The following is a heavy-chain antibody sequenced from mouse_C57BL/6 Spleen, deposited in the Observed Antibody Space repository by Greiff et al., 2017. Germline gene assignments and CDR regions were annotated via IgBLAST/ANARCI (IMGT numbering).Heavy chain of an antibody. V-gene: IGHV1-58*01. D-gene: IGHD1-1*01. Sequence: VQLQQSGAELVRPGSSVKMSCKTSGYTFTSYGINWVKQRPGQGLEWIGYIYIGKGYTEYNEKFKGKATLASDTSSSTAYMQLSSLTSEDSAIYFCAREDYGSSPYYFDYWGQGTTLTVSS. CDR1: GYTFTSYG. CDR3: AREDYGSSPYYFDY. CDR2: IYIGKGYT. J-gene: IGHJ2*01.